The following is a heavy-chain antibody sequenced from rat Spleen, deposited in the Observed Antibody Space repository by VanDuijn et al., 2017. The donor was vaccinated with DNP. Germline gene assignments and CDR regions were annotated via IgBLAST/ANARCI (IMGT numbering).Heavy chain of an antibody. J-gene: IGHJ2*01. V-gene: IGHV2S8*01. CDR1: GFSLTSYG. D-gene: IGHD1-11*01. CDR3: TRSSGGYSAY. CDR2: ISSGGST. Sequence: VQLKESGPGLVQPSQTLSLTCTVSGFSLTSYGVSWVRQPPGKGLEWIAAISSGGSTYYNSALKSRLSISRDTSKSQVFLKMNSLQTEDTAIYFCTRSSGGYSAYWGQGVMVTVSS.